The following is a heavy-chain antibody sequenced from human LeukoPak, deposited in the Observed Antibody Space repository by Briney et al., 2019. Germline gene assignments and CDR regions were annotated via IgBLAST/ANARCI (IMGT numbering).Heavy chain of an antibody. J-gene: IGHJ3*02. CDR2: IRGSGAST. Sequence: GGSLRLSCGASGFTFSSHAMSWVRQAPGKGLEWVSFIRGSGASTYYADSVKGRFTISRDNSKNTLYLQMSSLRAEDTAVYYCAKFRGYNDFDIWGQGTMVTVSS. D-gene: IGHD5-12*01. CDR1: GFTFSSHA. V-gene: IGHV3-23*01. CDR3: AKFRGYNDFDI.